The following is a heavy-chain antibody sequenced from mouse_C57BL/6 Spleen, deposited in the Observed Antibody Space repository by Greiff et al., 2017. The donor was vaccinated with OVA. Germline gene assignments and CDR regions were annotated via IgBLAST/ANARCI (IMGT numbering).Heavy chain of an antibody. J-gene: IGHJ2*01. CDR1: GYSFTGYY. Sequence: EVQLQQSGPELVKPGASVKISCKASGYSFTGYYMNWVKQSPEKSLEWIGEINPSTGGTTYNQKFKAKATLTVDKSSSTAYMQLKSLTSEDSAVYYCARGPAFTGGWGQGTTLTVSS. CDR3: ARGPAFTGG. CDR2: INPSTGGT. V-gene: IGHV1-42*01. D-gene: IGHD1-1*01.